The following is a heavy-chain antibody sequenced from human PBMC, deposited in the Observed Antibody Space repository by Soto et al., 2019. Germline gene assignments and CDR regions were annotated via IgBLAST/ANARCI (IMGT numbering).Heavy chain of an antibody. V-gene: IGHV1-69*02. CDR1: GGTFSSYT. CDR3: ARFRGSYGMDV. Sequence: QVQLVQSGAEVKKPGSSVKVSCKASGGTFSSYTISWVRQAPGQGLEWMGRIIPILGIPNYAQKFQGRVTMTADKSTSTAYMELSSLISEDTAVYYCARFRGSYGMDVWGQGTTVTVSS. D-gene: IGHD3-10*01. CDR2: IIPILGIP. J-gene: IGHJ6*02.